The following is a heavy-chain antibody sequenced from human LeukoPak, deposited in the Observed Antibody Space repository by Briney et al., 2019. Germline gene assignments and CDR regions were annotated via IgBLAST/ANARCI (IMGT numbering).Heavy chain of an antibody. CDR3: ARSRLRYFDWLPTSFDY. V-gene: IGHV3-48*01. CDR2: ISSSSTI. J-gene: IGHJ4*02. D-gene: IGHD3-9*01. CDR1: GFTFSSYS. Sequence: GGSLRLSCAASGFTFSSYSMNWVRQAPGKGLEWVSYISSSSTIYYADSVKGRFTISRDNAKNSLYLQMNSPRAEDTAVYYCARSRLRYFDWLPTSFDYWGQGTLVTVSS.